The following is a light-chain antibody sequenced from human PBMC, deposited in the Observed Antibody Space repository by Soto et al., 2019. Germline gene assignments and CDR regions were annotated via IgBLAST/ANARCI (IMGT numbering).Light chain of an antibody. Sequence: VLTQSPASQSVSPGPTGTLSCRASQSVGSAFGWYQQKPGQAPRLLIYGASTRAAGIPARFRGGGSGADVTLTIASLQSEDFAIYYCQQYNAWPITVGQGTRLEIK. J-gene: IGKJ5*01. V-gene: IGKV3-15*01. CDR2: GAS. CDR1: QSVGSA. CDR3: QQYNAWPIT.